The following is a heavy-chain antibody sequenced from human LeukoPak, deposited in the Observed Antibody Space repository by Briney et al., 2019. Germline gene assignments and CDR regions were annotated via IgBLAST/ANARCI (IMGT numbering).Heavy chain of an antibody. V-gene: IGHV1-2*02. CDR2: INPNSGGT. D-gene: IGHD3-3*01. J-gene: IGHJ6*03. Sequence: ASVKVSCKASGYTFTGYYMHWVRQAPGQGLEWMGWINPNSGGTNYAQKFLGRVTMTRDTSISTAYMELSRLRSDDTAVYYCARDLIRFLEWLLIYYYYYMDVWGKGTTVTVSS. CDR1: GYTFTGYY. CDR3: ARDLIRFLEWLLIYYYYYMDV.